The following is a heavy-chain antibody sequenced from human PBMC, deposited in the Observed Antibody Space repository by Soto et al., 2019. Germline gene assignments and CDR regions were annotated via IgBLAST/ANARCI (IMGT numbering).Heavy chain of an antibody. CDR3: ARKSGRDCHSGGGCFSLDV. CDR2: IVPLSDRT. V-gene: IGHV1-69*01. D-gene: IGHD2-15*01. J-gene: IGHJ4*02. Sequence: QVQLVQSGAEVKKPGSSLKVSCKVFGETLNSNPIGWVRQAPGQGLEWVGGIVPLSDRTNYAQELQGRVTVTADGSTSTVYMELSNLKSDDTAVYYCARKSGRDCHSGGGCFSLDVWGQGSLIIVSS. CDR1: GETLNSNP.